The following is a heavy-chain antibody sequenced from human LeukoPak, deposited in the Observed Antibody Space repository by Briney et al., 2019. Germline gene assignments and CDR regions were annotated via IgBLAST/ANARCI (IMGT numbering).Heavy chain of an antibody. CDR1: GYTFTGYY. J-gene: IGHJ4*02. CDR3: ARDQYDTWSRRGNFDS. D-gene: IGHD3-3*01. V-gene: IGHV1-2*06. Sequence: ASVTVSCKASGYTFTGYYMHWVRQAPGQGLEWMGRINPNSGGTNYAQKFQGRVTMTRDTSISTAYMELSRLRSDDTAVYYCARDQYDTWSRRGNFDSWGQGTLVIVSS. CDR2: INPNSGGT.